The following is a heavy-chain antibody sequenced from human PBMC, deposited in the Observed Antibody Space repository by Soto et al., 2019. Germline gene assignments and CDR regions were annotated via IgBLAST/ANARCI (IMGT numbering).Heavy chain of an antibody. CDR2: ISGSGGST. D-gene: IGHD3-9*01. CDR3: AKDGAYYDILTGYYSGAMDV. CDR1: GFTFSSYA. J-gene: IGHJ6*02. Sequence: GGSLRLSCAASGFTFSSYAMSWVRQAPGKGLEWVSAISGSGGSTYYADSVKGRFTISRDNSKNTLYLQMNSLRAEDTAVYYCAKDGAYYDILTGYYSGAMDVWGQGTTVTVSS. V-gene: IGHV3-23*01.